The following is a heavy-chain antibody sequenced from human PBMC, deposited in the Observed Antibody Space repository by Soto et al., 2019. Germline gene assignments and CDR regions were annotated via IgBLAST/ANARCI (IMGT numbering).Heavy chain of an antibody. V-gene: IGHV3-11*01. CDR3: ARDQPMILPRSGRGSGGRTRPDWFDP. J-gene: IGHJ5*02. CDR1: GFTFSDYY. Sequence: GGSLRLSCAASGFTFSDYYMSWIRQAPGKGLEWVSYISSSGSTIYYADSVKGRFTISRDNAKNSLYLQMNSLRAEDTAVYYCARDQPMILPRSGRGSGGRTRPDWFDPWGQGTLVTVSS. D-gene: IGHD3-16*01. CDR2: ISSSGSTI.